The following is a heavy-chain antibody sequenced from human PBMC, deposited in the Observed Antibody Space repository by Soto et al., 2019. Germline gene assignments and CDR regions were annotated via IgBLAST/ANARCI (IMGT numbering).Heavy chain of an antibody. Sequence: SRPTLVNPTQALTLTGTFSGFSLSTSGKCVSWIRQPPGKALEWLARIDWDDDKYYSTSLKTRLTISKDTSKNQVVLTMTNMDPVDTATYYCALHGRTTNSYYYYYMDVWGKGTTVTVSS. J-gene: IGHJ6*03. D-gene: IGHD1-7*01. CDR3: ALHGRTTNSYYYYYMDV. V-gene: IGHV2-70*11. CDR1: GFSLSTSGKC. CDR2: IDWDDDK.